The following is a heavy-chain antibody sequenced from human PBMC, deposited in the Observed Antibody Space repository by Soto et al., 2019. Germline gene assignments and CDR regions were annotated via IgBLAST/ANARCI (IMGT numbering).Heavy chain of an antibody. CDR2: IYHSGST. Sequence: SQMQPLTYTVSGGYIRSSNWWSWVRQPPGKGLEWIGEIYHSGSTNYNPSLKSRVTISVDKSKNQFSLKLSSVTAADTAVYYCARVSGSYYYGMDVWGQGITVTVSS. CDR3: ARVSGSYYYGMDV. J-gene: IGHJ6*02. D-gene: IGHD1-26*01. CDR1: GGYIRSSNW. V-gene: IGHV4-4*02.